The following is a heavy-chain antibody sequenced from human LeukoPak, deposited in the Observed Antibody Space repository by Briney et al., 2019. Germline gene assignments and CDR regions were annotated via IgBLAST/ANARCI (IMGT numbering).Heavy chain of an antibody. CDR3: ARDGGDYYGMDV. CDR1: GFIVSGDF. D-gene: IGHD3-3*01. J-gene: IGHJ6*02. V-gene: IGHV3-21*01. Sequence: GGSLRLSCAASGFIVSGDFMGWVRQAPGKGLEWVSSISSSSSYIYYADSVKGRFTISRDNAKNSLYLQMNSLRAEDTAVYYCARDGGDYYGMDVWGQGTTVTVSS. CDR2: ISSSSSYI.